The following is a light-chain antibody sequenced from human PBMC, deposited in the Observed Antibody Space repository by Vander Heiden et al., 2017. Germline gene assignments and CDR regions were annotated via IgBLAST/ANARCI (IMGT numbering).Light chain of an antibody. Sequence: SYVLPQAPSVSVAPGQTATITCGGNRIGSQSVHWYQQKPGQAPILVVYDESDRPSGIPERFSGADSGNTATLTSSRVEAGDEADYYCQVWDSSSDHVVVGGGTKLTVL. J-gene: IGLJ2*01. CDR1: RIGSQS. CDR3: QVWDSSSDHVV. CDR2: DES. V-gene: IGLV3-21*02.